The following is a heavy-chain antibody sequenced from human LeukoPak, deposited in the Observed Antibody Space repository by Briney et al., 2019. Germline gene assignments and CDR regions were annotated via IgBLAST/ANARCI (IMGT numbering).Heavy chain of an antibody. CDR3: ARSDYGGNLLDY. V-gene: IGHV1-2*06. Sequence: ASVKVSCKASGYTFTGYYMHWVRQAPGQGLEWMGRINPNSGGTNYAQKFQGRVTMTRDTSISTAYMELSRLRSDDTAVYYCARSDYGGNLLDYWGQGTLVTVSS. CDR1: GYTFTGYY. D-gene: IGHD4-23*01. J-gene: IGHJ4*02. CDR2: INPNSGGT.